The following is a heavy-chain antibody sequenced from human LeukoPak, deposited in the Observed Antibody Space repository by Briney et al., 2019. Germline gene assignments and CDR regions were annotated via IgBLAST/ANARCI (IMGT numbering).Heavy chain of an antibody. CDR2: IWYDGSSE. D-gene: IGHD3-10*01. V-gene: IGHV3-33*01. CDR1: GFTFSNFV. Sequence: PGGSLRHSCGASGFTFSNFVMHWVRQAPGKGLEWVAVIWYDGSSEPFADSVKGRFTISRDNTRTTLYLQINSLSPEDTAMYYCARGITMSRGVNSWFDPWGQGTLVTVSS. CDR3: ARGITMSRGVNSWFDP. J-gene: IGHJ5*02.